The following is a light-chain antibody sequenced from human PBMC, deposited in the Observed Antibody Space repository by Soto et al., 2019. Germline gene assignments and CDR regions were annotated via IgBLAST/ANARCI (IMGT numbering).Light chain of an antibody. CDR3: SSYTSSSIEYV. V-gene: IGLV2-14*01. Sequence: QSALTQPASVSGSPGQSITISCTGTSSDVGGYNYVSWYQQHPGKAPKLMIYEVSNRPSGVSNRFSGSKSGNTASLTISGLQAEYEADYYCSSYTSSSIEYVFGTGTKVTVL. CDR2: EVS. J-gene: IGLJ1*01. CDR1: SSDVGGYNY.